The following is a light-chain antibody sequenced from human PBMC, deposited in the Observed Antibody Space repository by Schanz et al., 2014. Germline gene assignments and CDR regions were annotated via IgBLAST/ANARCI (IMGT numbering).Light chain of an antibody. CDR1: QSVLYTSNSKNY. Sequence: DIVMTQSPDSLPVSLGERATINCKSSQSVLYTSNSKNYLAWYQHKPGQPPKLLISWASTRESGVPDRFTGSGSGTDFTLTISSLQAEDVAVYYCQHYYTTPFTFGPGTKVDIK. CDR2: WAS. J-gene: IGKJ3*01. CDR3: QHYYTTPFT. V-gene: IGKV4-1*01.